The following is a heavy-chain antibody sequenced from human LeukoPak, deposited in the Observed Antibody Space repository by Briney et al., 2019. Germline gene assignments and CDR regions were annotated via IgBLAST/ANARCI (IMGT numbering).Heavy chain of an antibody. J-gene: IGHJ4*02. CDR2: INPKNGGR. CDR3: ARRHGDYYIDY. Sequence: ASVKLSCKASGYTFTGYYMHWVRQAPGQGLEWMGWINPKNGGRTYAQKFQGRVTMTTDTSISTAYMELSRIRSDDTAVYYCARRHGDYYIDYWGQGTLVTVSS. D-gene: IGHD4-17*01. CDR1: GYTFTGYY. V-gene: IGHV1-2*02.